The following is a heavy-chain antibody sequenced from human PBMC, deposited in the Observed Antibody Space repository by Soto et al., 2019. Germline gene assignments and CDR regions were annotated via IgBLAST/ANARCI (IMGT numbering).Heavy chain of an antibody. V-gene: IGHV4-59*08. CDR3: PRFMVWGAGEEGHCMDV. J-gene: IGHJ6*01. CDR1: GGSISSYY. D-gene: IGHD3-10*01. Sequence: PSQTLSLTCTVSGGSISSYYWSWIRHPPGKGLEWIGYIYYSGSTNYNPSLKSRVTISVDTSKNQFSLKLSSVTAADTTVYYCPRFMVWGAGEEGHCMDVWGQGTTVTVSS. CDR2: IYYSGST.